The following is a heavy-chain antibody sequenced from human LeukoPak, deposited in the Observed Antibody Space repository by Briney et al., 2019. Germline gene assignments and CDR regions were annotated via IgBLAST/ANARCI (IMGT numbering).Heavy chain of an antibody. J-gene: IGHJ4*02. CDR1: GFTFSSYG. D-gene: IGHD3-10*01. V-gene: IGHV3-30*02. Sequence: PGGSLRLSCAASGFTFSSYGMHWVRQAPGKGLEWVAFIRYDGSNKYYADSVKGRFTISRDNSKNTLYLQMNSLRAEDTAVYYCAREGRIDYYGSGSYPFRDFDYWGQGTLVTVSS. CDR3: AREGRIDYYGSGSYPFRDFDY. CDR2: IRYDGSNK.